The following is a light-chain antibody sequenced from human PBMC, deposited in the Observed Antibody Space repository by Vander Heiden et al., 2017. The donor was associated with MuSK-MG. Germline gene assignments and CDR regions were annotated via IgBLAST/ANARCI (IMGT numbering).Light chain of an antibody. CDR2: VAS. CDR1: RGISKW. CDR3: QQVKSFPLT. J-gene: IGKJ4*01. Sequence: IEMTQSPSSVATSLVARVTRTCRASRGISKWLVWYQQKPGGAPNLLIYVASNLQSAVPSRFSGSGSGTDFTLTISSLQPEDFATYYCQQVKSFPLTFGGGTKVEIK. V-gene: IGKV1D-12*01.